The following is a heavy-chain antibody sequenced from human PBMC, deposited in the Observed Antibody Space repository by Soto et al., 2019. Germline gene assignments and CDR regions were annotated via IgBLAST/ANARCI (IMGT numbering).Heavy chain of an antibody. D-gene: IGHD1-26*01. J-gene: IGHJ4*02. CDR1: GGTFSSYA. CDR3: ARHGGAGELRPFDY. Sequence: QVQLVQSGAEVKKPGSSVKVSCKASGGTFSSYAISWVRQAPGQGLEWMGGIIPIFGTANYAQKFQGRVTITADESTSTAYMELSSLRSEDTAVYYCARHGGAGELRPFDYWGQGTLVTVSS. V-gene: IGHV1-69*01. CDR2: IIPIFGTA.